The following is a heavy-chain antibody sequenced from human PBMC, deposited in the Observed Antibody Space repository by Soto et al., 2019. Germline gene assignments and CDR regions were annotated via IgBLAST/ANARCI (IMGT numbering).Heavy chain of an antibody. J-gene: IGHJ4*02. CDR1: GFSFSDYF. CDR3: ARDLDTAWAPWLDH. Sequence: GGSLRLSCAASGFSFSDYFMGWIRQAPGKGLEWVSYIFNYGDIVYYADSVRGRFSISRDNARNSLYLQINSLRAEDTAVYYCARDLDTAWAPWLDHWAQGTLVTVSS. V-gene: IGHV3-11*04. CDR2: IFNYGDIV. D-gene: IGHD5-18*01.